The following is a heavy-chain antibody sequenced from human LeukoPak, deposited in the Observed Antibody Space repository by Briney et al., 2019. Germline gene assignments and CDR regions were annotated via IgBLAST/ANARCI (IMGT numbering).Heavy chain of an antibody. CDR2: IIPILGIA. Sequence: SVKVSCKASGGTCSSYAISWVRQAPGQGLEWMGRIIPILGIANYAQKFQGRVTITADKSTSTAYMELSSLRSEDTAVYYCARESNYDSSVGAFDYWGQGTLVTVSS. CDR1: GGTCSSYA. J-gene: IGHJ4*02. V-gene: IGHV1-69*04. D-gene: IGHD3-22*01. CDR3: ARESNYDSSVGAFDY.